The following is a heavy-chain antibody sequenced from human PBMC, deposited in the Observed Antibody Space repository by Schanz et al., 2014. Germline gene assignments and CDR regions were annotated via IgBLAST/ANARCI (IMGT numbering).Heavy chain of an antibody. CDR3: TRGSGSRSYGWYYDS. CDR2: IKQDESER. V-gene: IGHV3-7*01. J-gene: IGHJ4*02. CDR1: GFTFNNYG. D-gene: IGHD3-10*01. Sequence: VQLVESGGGVVQPGGSLRLSCATSGFTFNNYGLNWVRQAPGKGLEWVANIKQDESERSYVDSVKGRFTISRDNAKNTLYLQMNSVRAEDSAVYYCTRGSGSRSYGWYYDSWGQGTLVTVSS.